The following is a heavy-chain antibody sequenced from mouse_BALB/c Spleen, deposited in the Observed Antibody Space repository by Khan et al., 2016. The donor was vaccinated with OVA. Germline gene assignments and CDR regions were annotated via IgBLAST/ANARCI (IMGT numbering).Heavy chain of an antibody. CDR3: AREDSRYNYALDY. J-gene: IGHJ4*01. CDR1: GYSITSDYA. V-gene: IGHV3-2*02. CDR2: ISYSGST. Sequence: VQLKQSGPGLVKPSQSLSLTCTVTGYSITSDYAWNWIRQFPGNKLEWMGYISYSGSTNYNQSLKSRISITRDTSKNQFFLQLNSVNTEDTATXYCAREDSRYNYALDYWGQGTSVTVSS. D-gene: IGHD1-1*01.